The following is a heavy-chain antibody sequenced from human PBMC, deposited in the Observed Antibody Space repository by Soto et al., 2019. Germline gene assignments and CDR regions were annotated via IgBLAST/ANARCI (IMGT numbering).Heavy chain of an antibody. D-gene: IGHD3-10*01. J-gene: IGHJ6*02. CDR3: ARHRWFGEPPHYYYYGMDV. CDR2: IYYSGST. V-gene: IGHV4-39*01. CDR1: GGSISSSSYY. Sequence: QLQLQESGPGLVKPSETLSLTCTVSGGSISSSSYYWGWIRQPPGKGLEWIGSIYYSGSTYYNPSLKSRVTISVDTSKNQFSLKLSSVTAADTAVYYCARHRWFGEPPHYYYYGMDVWGQGTTVTVSS.